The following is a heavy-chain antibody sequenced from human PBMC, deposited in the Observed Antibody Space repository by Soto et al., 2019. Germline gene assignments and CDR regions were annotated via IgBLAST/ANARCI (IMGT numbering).Heavy chain of an antibody. CDR1: GFTFDYYW. D-gene: IGHD2-15*01. Sequence: VHLVASGGGLVQAGGSLRLSCVASGFTFDYYWMHWVGQPPGAGLMWDSRLQTDGCHPDYAASVKVRFTISRDNAKNTLYLQRNKLRVEDTAVYYCARGGGPDYWGQGTLVTVSS. V-gene: IGHV3-74*01. CDR2: LQTDGCHP. J-gene: IGHJ4*02. CDR3: ARGGGPDY.